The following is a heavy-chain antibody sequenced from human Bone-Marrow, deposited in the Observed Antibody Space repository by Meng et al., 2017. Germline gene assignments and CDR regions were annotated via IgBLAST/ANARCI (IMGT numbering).Heavy chain of an antibody. J-gene: IGHJ6*02. CDR2: IKQDGSEK. D-gene: IGHD6-19*01. V-gene: IGHV3-7*01. Sequence: GESLKISCAASGFTFSSYWMSWVRQAPGKGLEWVANIKQDGSEKYYVDSVKGRFTISRDNAKNSLYLQMNSLRAEDTAVYYCARSGVAVAAHPYYGMDVWGQGTTVTVSS. CDR1: GFTFSSYW. CDR3: ARSGVAVAAHPYYGMDV.